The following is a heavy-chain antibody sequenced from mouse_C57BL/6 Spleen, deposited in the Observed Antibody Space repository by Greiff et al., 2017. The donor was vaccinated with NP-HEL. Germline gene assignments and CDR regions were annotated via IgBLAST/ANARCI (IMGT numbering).Heavy chain of an antibody. Sequence: VQLQQSGAELVMPGASVKLSCKASGYTFTSYWMHWVKQRPGQGLEWIGEIDPSDSYTNYNQKFKGKSTLTVDKSSSTAYMQLSSLTSEDSAVYYCARSGLPYFDVWGTGTTVTVSS. V-gene: IGHV1-69*01. CDR1: GYTFTSYW. J-gene: IGHJ1*03. CDR2: IDPSDSYT. CDR3: ARSGLPYFDV. D-gene: IGHD2-4*01.